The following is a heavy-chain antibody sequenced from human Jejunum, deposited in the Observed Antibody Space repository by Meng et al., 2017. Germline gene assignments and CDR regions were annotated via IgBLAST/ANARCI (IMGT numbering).Heavy chain of an antibody. CDR1: GGSIISNNW. CDR3: ATAYESSGYYYLYYFQY. V-gene: IGHV4-4*02. D-gene: IGHD3-22*01. J-gene: IGHJ4*02. CDR2: IYHSGIT. Sequence: LPESGPGLVKTVGPRSLSRAFPGGSIISNNWLNWVRQPPGKGLEWIWEIYHSGITNYNPSLKSRVTISVDKSKNQFSLNLSSLTAADTAVYYCATAYESSGYYYLYYFQYWGQGTLVTVSS.